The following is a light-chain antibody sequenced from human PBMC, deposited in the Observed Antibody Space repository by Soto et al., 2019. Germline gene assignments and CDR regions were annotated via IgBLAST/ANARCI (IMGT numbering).Light chain of an antibody. CDR1: RSDVGGYNY. J-gene: IGLJ1*01. CDR3: SSYTTSNTRQIV. V-gene: IGLV2-14*01. CDR2: DVS. Sequence: QSVLTQPASVSGSPGQSIPISCTGTRSDVGGYNYVSWYQQHPGKAPKFMIYDVSNRPSGVSNRFSGSKSGNTASLTISGLQAEDEADYYCSSYTTSNTRQIVFGTGTKLTVL.